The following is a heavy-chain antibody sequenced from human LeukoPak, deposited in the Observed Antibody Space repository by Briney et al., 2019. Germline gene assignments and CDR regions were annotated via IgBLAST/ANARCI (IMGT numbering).Heavy chain of an antibody. V-gene: IGHV1-18*01. J-gene: IGHJ3*02. CDR3: ARGLGRFAKSTDAFDI. CDR2: ISGYNGNA. Sequence: GASVKVSCKASGYTFTNYGISWVRQAPGQGLEWMGWISGYNGNAKYEQKFQGRVTMTTETSTSTAYMELRSLRSDDTAVYYCARGLGRFAKSTDAFDIWGQGTMVTVSS. CDR1: GYTFTNYG. D-gene: IGHD3-10*01.